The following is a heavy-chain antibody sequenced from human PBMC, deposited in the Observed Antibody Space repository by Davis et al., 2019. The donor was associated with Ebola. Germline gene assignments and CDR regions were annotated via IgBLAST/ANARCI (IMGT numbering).Heavy chain of an antibody. CDR2: ISSSGSTI. V-gene: IGHV3-48*03. CDR3: AREDYGSLGYYYYGMDV. D-gene: IGHD4-17*01. Sequence: GESLKISCAASGFTFSSYEMNWVRQAPGKGLEWVSYISSSGSTIYYADSVKGRFTISRDNAKNSLYLQMNSLRAEDTAVYYCAREDYGSLGYYYYGMDVWGQGTTVTVSS. CDR1: GFTFSSYE. J-gene: IGHJ6*02.